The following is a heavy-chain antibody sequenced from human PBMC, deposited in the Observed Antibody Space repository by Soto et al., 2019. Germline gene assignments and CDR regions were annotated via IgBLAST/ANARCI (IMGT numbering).Heavy chain of an antibody. CDR1: GFTFSSYG. CDR3: AKERRAYCGGDCVGFQH. D-gene: IGHD2-21*02. V-gene: IGHV3-30*18. J-gene: IGHJ1*01. CDR2: ISYDGSNK. Sequence: GGSLRLSCAASGFTFSSYGMHWVRQAPGKGLEWVAVISYDGSNKYYADSVKGRFTISRDNSKNTLYLQMNSLRAEDTTVYYCAKERRAYCGGDCVGFQHWGQGT.